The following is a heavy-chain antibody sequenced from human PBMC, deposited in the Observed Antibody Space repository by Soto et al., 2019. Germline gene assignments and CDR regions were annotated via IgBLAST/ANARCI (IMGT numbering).Heavy chain of an antibody. J-gene: IGHJ4*02. V-gene: IGHV4-39*01. CDR2: VYFNGKT. CDR1: GVSISDTSYY. CDR3: ARKASY. Sequence: QLQLQESGPGLVKPSETLSLTCNVSGVSISDTSYYGVWIRQPPGKGLEWIGTVYFNGKTFYNPSLKSRLTISVARSKNQISLRLNSVTAADTAVYYCARKASYWGQVTLVAVAS.